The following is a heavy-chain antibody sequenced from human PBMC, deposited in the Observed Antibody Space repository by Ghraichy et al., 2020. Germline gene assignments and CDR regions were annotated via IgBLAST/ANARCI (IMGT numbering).Heavy chain of an antibody. CDR3: AKGFHYESWFDP. CDR2: ISGSGGST. D-gene: IGHD3-3*01. CDR1: GFTFSSYA. J-gene: IGHJ5*02. V-gene: IGHV3-23*01. Sequence: LSLTCAASGFTFSSYAMSWVRQAPGKGLEWVSAISGSGGSTYYADSVKGRFTISRDNSKNTLYLQMNSLRAEDTAVYYCAKGFHYESWFDPWGQGTLVTVSS.